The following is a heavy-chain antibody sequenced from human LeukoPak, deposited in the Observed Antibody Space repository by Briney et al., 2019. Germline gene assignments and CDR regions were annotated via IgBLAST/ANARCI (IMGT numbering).Heavy chain of an antibody. Sequence: ASVKVSCKASGYTFTSYYMHWVRQAPGQGLEWMGIINPSGGSTSYAQKFQGRVTTTRDTSTSTVYMELSSLRSEDTAVYYCALIFGFWSGYSSLDYWGQGTLVTVSS. CDR1: GYTFTSYY. CDR2: INPSGGST. D-gene: IGHD3-3*01. J-gene: IGHJ4*02. CDR3: ALIFGFWSGYSSLDY. V-gene: IGHV1-46*03.